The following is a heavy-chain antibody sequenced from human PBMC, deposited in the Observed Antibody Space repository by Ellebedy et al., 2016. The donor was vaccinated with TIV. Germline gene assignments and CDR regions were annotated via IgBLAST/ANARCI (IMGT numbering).Heavy chain of an antibody. CDR2: ISGSGGST. CDR3: AKGAETKDIVVVSD. CDR1: GFTFSSYA. V-gene: IGHV3-23*01. Sequence: GESLKISXAASGFTFSSYAMSWVRQAPGKGLEWVSAISGSGGSTYYADSVKGRFTISRDNSKNTLYLQMNSLRAEDTAVYYCAKGAETKDIVVVSDWGQGTLVTVSS. D-gene: IGHD2-2*01. J-gene: IGHJ4*02.